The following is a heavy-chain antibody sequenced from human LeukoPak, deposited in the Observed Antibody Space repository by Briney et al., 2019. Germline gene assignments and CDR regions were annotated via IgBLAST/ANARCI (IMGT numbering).Heavy chain of an antibody. CDR2: IYTSGST. J-gene: IGHJ4*02. D-gene: IGHD3-10*01. CDR1: GGSISSGSYY. V-gene: IGHV4-61*02. CDR3: ARGGGPMVRGVIPYYFDY. Sequence: SETLSLTCTVSGGSISSGSYYWSWIRQPAGKGLEWIGRIYTSGSTNYNPSLKSRVTISVDTSKNQFSLKLSSVTAADTAVYYCARGGGPMVRGVIPYYFDYWGQGTLVTVSS.